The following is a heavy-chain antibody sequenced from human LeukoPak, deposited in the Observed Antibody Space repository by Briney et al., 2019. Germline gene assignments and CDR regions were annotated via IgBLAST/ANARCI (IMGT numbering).Heavy chain of an antibody. Sequence: SETLSLTCTVSGGSISSYSWSWIRQPPGKGLEWIGSIYYSGSTNYNPSLKSRVTMSVDTSKNQFSLKLSSVTAADTAMYYCARHGGESIVAMILHAFDIWGQGTRVTVSS. CDR2: IYYSGST. CDR3: ARHGGESIVAMILHAFDI. CDR1: GGSISSYS. J-gene: IGHJ3*02. V-gene: IGHV4-59*08. D-gene: IGHD5-12*01.